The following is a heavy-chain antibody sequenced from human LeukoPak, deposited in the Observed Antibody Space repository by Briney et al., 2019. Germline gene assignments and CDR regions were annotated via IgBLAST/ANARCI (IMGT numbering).Heavy chain of an antibody. CDR2: IYYSGST. J-gene: IGHJ3*02. D-gene: IGHD3-22*01. Sequence: SETLSLTCTVSGGSISSHYWSWIRQPPGKGLEWIGYIYYSGSTNYNPSLKSRVTISVDTSKNQFSLKLSSVTAADTAVYYCSGYYDSSGYYMEGAFDIWGQGTMVTVSS. CDR3: SGYYDSSGYYMEGAFDI. CDR1: GGSISSHY. V-gene: IGHV4-59*11.